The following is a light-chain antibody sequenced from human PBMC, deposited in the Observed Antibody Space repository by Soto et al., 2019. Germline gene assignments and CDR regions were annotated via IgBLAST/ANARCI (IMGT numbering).Light chain of an antibody. V-gene: IGKV1-33*01. CDR1: QSIGKY. Sequence: IQMTQSPSSLSASVGDRVTINCRASQSIGKYLHWYQQKSGEAPKLLIYESSNLRGGVSSRFSGSGSGTDFTLTIDRLQPEDIATYYCQQYDNLPLTFGGGTKVDIK. J-gene: IGKJ4*01. CDR3: QQYDNLPLT. CDR2: ESS.